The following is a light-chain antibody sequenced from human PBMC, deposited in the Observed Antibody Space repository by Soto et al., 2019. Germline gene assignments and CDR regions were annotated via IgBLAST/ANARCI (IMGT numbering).Light chain of an antibody. V-gene: IGKV1-39*01. J-gene: IGKJ5*01. CDR3: QQSYSTPIT. Sequence: DIQITQSPSSLSASVGERVTITSRASQSISSYLNWYQQKPGKAPKLLIYAASSLQSGVPSRFSGSGSGTDFTLTISSLQPEDFATYYCQQSYSTPITFGQGTRLEI. CDR1: QSISSY. CDR2: AAS.